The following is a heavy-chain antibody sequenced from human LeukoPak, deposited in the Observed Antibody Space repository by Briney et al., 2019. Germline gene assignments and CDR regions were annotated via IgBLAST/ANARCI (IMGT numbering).Heavy chain of an antibody. CDR3: ARDGYYGSGSYYMPYYYYYGMDV. D-gene: IGHD3-10*01. Sequence: SETLSLTCTVSGGSISSGGYYWSWIRQHPGKGLEWIGYIYYSGSTYYNPSLKSRVTISVDTSKNQFSLKLSSVTAADTAVYYCARDGYYGSGSYYMPYYYYYGMDVWGQGTMVTVSS. CDR2: IYYSGST. J-gene: IGHJ6*02. V-gene: IGHV4-31*03. CDR1: GGSISSGGYY.